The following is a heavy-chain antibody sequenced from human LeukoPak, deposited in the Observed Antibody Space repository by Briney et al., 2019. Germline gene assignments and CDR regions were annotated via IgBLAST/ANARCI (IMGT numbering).Heavy chain of an antibody. CDR3: ARDRGGSSGWPVGY. J-gene: IGHJ4*02. V-gene: IGHV3-7*03. Sequence: GGSLRLSCVASGFPFSSYWMTWVRQAPGKGLEWVANIKQDGSKKSYVDSVKGRFTISRDNDKNSVYLQMNSLRAEDTAVYYCARDRGGSSGWPVGYWGQGTLVTVSS. CDR1: GFPFSSYW. D-gene: IGHD6-19*01. CDR2: IKQDGSKK.